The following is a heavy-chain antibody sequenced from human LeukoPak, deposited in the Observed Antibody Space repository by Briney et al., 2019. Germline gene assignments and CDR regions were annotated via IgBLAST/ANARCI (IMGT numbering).Heavy chain of an antibody. CDR3: ARDQMVRGTVRIFTIAQDAFDI. Sequence: GGSLRLSCAASGFTFSSYSMNWVRQAPGKGLEWVSSISSSSSYIYYADSVKGRFTISRDNAKNSLYLQMNSLRAEDTAVYYCARDQMVRGTVRIFTIAQDAFDIWGQGTMVTVSS. J-gene: IGHJ3*02. CDR1: GFTFSSYS. D-gene: IGHD3-10*01. V-gene: IGHV3-21*01. CDR2: ISSSSSYI.